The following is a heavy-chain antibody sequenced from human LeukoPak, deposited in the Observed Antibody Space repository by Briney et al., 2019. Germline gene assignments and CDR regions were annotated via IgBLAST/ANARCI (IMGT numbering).Heavy chain of an antibody. CDR2: IYSGGST. D-gene: IGHD6-13*01. Sequence: GGSLRLSCAASGFTFSSYGMHWVRQAPGKGLEWVSVIYSGGSTYYADSVKGRFTISRDNSKNTLYLQMNSLRAEDTAVYYCARGRVAAADRWGQGTLVTVSS. CDR3: ARGRVAAADR. J-gene: IGHJ5*02. CDR1: GFTFSSYG. V-gene: IGHV3-53*01.